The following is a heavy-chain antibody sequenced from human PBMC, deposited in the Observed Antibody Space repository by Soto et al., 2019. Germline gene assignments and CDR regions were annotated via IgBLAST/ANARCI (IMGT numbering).Heavy chain of an antibody. J-gene: IGHJ6*02. V-gene: IGHV3-30*18. CDR2: ISYDGSNK. D-gene: IGHD5-12*01. CDR1: GFTFSSYG. CDR3: AKEGRPYEWLRLMPKGMDV. Sequence: HPGGSLRLSCAASGFTFSSYGMHWVRQAPGKGLEWVAVISYDGSNKYYADSVKGRFTISRDNSKNTLYLQMNSLRAEDTAVYYCAKEGRPYEWLRLMPKGMDVWGQGTTVTVSS.